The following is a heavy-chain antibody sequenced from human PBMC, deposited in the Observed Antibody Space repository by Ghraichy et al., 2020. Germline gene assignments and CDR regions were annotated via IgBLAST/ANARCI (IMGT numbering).Heavy chain of an antibody. D-gene: IGHD2-8*01. V-gene: IGHV1-18*01. CDR2: ISPSNGNT. Sequence: ASVKVSCKASGYTLTSYGITWVRQAPGQGLEWMGWISPSNGNTRYAQKLQGRVTMTTDTSTSTAYMELRRLRSDDTAVYYCARKVDVLDYCGQGTLVTVSS. J-gene: IGHJ4*02. CDR1: GYTLTSYG. CDR3: ARKVDVLDY.